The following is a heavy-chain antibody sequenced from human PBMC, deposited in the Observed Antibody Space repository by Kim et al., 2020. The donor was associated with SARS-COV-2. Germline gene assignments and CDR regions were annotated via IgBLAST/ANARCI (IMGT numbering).Heavy chain of an antibody. D-gene: IGHD4-17*01. CDR3: AREGVYGGTYYFDY. Sequence: AQKLQGRGTMTTDTSTSTAYMERRSLRSDDTAVYYCAREGVYGGTYYFDYWGQGTLVTVSS. J-gene: IGHJ4*02. V-gene: IGHV1-18*01.